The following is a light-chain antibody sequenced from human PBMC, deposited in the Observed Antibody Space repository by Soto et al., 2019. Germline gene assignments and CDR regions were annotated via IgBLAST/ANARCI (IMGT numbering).Light chain of an antibody. CDR3: QQYNIWPLWT. CDR1: ESVTSS. J-gene: IGKJ1*01. Sequence: EIVMTQSPATLSVSRGDRATLSCRASESVTSSLAWYQQKPGQPPRLLIYAASTRATDVPARFSGGGSETEFTLTISSLQSEDFAVYFCQQYNIWPLWTFGQGTKVDIK. V-gene: IGKV3-15*01. CDR2: AAS.